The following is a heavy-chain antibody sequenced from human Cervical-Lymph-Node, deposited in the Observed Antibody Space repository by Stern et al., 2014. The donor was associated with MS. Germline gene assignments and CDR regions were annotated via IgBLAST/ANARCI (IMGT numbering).Heavy chain of an antibody. CDR3: AHTKELTAVTWRTYIFNWYFDL. J-gene: IGHJ2*01. CDR1: GFSLSTSGVG. Sequence: QITLKESGPTVVKPTQTLTVTCTFSGFSLSTSGVGVGWIRQPPGKALEWLAVIYWNDDKRYSPSLKNRLTVSKDTSKNQVVLTLTNVDPLDTATYYCAHTKELTAVTWRTYIFNWYFDLWGRGTLVTVSS. D-gene: IGHD4-17*01. CDR2: IYWNDDK. V-gene: IGHV2-5*01.